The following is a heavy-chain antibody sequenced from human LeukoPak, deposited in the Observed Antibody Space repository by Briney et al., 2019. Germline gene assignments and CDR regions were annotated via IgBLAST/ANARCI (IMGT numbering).Heavy chain of an antibody. CDR3: ARQAYCSSTSCYKLDQ. D-gene: IGHD2-2*02. V-gene: IGHV4-39*01. J-gene: IGHJ4*02. CDR1: GGSIGSSTYY. CDR2: IYYSGST. Sequence: SETLSLTCTVSGGSIGSSTYYWGWIRQPPGQGLEWIGSIYYSGSTYYNPSLKSRVTISVDTSKNQFSLRLNSMTAADTSVYYCARQAYCSSTSCYKLDQWGQGTLVTVSS.